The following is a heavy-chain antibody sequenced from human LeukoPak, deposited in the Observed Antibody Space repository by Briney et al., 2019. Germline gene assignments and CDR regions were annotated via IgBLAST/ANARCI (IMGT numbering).Heavy chain of an antibody. CDR3: ARLRGFMIVVP. CDR2: IYYSGST. J-gene: IGHJ5*02. CDR1: VGSLSSSSYY. Sequence: PSETLSLTCTVSVGSLSSSSYYWGWIRQPPGKGLEWIGSIYYSGSTYYNPSLKSRATISVDTSKNQFSLKLSSVPAAATAVYSCARLRGFMIVVPWGQGTLVTVSS. V-gene: IGHV4-39*01. D-gene: IGHD3-22*01.